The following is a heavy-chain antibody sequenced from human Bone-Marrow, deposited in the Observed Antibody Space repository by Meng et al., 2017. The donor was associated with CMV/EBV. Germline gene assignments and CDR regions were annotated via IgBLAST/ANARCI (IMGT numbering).Heavy chain of an antibody. J-gene: IGHJ6*02. CDR3: AKILQAHIIAYYYGMDV. V-gene: IGHV3-23*01. CDR2: ISTSGSNT. Sequence: GGSLRLSCAASGFTFMNYAMAWVRQAPGEGLEWVSAISTSGSNTYYADSVRGRFTISRDNSRNTLYLQMSSLRADDTAIYYCAKILQAHIIAYYYGMDVWGQGNPVTVAS. D-gene: IGHD4-11*01. CDR1: GFTFMNYA.